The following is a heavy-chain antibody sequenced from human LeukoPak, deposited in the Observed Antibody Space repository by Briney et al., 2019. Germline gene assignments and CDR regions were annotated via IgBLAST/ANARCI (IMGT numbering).Heavy chain of an antibody. D-gene: IGHD1-26*01. CDR2: INSDGSST. J-gene: IGHJ4*02. V-gene: IGHV3-74*01. CDR1: GFTFSSYW. CDR3: ARDSVGATSN. Sequence: GGSLRLSCAAPGFTFSSYWMHWVRQAPGKRPVWVSRINSDGSSTSYADSAKGRFTISRDNAKNTLYLQMNSLRAEDTAVYYCARDSVGATSNCGQGTLVTVSS.